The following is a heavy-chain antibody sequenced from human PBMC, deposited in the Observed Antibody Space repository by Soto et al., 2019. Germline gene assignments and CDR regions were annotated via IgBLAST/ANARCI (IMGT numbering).Heavy chain of an antibody. CDR3: AIPTKFQWLVRPGAFDI. D-gene: IGHD6-19*01. J-gene: IGHJ3*02. V-gene: IGHV4-34*01. CDR2: INHSGST. Sequence: SETLSLTCAVYGGSFSGYYWSWIRQPPGKGLEWIGEINHSGSTNYNPSLKSRVTILVDTSKNQFSLKLSSVTAADTAVYYCAIPTKFQWLVRPGAFDIWGQGTMVTVSS. CDR1: GGSFSGYY.